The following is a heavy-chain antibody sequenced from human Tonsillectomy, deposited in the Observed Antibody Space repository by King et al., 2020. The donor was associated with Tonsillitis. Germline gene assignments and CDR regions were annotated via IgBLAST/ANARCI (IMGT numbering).Heavy chain of an antibody. CDR3: ARVKRQGPDPHFDY. CDR1: GFTFSSSA. CDR2: ISYDGSNK. V-gene: IGHV3-30*04. J-gene: IGHJ4*02. Sequence: QVQLVESGGGVVQPGRSPRLSCAASGFTFSSSAMHWVRQAPGKGLEWVAVISYDGSNKYYADSVKGRFTISRDNSKNTLYLQMNSLRAEDTAVYYCARVKRQGPDPHFDYWGQGTLVTVSS.